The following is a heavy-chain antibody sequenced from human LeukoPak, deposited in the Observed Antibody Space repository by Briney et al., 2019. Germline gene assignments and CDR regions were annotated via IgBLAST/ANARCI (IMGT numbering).Heavy chain of an antibody. V-gene: IGHV4-34*01. CDR2: INHSGST. CDR3: AREVPAACFDY. J-gene: IGHJ4*02. D-gene: IGHD2-2*01. Sequence: SETLSLTCAVYGGSFSGYYWSWIRQPPGKGLEWIGEINHSGSTNYNPSLKSRVTISVDTSKNQFSLKLSSVTAADTAVYYCAREVPAACFDYWGQGTLVTVSS. CDR1: GGSFSGYY.